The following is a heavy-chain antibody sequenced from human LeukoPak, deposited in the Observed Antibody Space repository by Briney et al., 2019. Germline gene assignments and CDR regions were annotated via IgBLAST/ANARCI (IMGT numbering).Heavy chain of an antibody. CDR2: ISSSSSYI. D-gene: IGHD1-1*01. J-gene: IGHJ4*02. CDR1: GFTFSSYS. CDR3: ARAGGQGGPFDY. Sequence: GGSLRLSCAASGFTFSSYSMNWVRRAPGKGLEWVSSISSSSSYIYYADSVKGRFTISRDNAKNSLYLQMNSLRAEDTAVYYCARAGGQGGPFDYWGQGTLVTVSS. V-gene: IGHV3-21*01.